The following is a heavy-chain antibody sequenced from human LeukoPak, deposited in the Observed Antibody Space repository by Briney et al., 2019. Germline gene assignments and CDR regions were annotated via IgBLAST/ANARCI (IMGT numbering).Heavy chain of an antibody. J-gene: IGHJ4*02. Sequence: GGSLRLSCATSGFTFNNYGMHWVCQAPGKGLEWVTFVRFDGSYQLYTDSVKGRFTISRDNSKSTLYLQMTSLRPEDTALYYCAKDRTFEEYSFDFWGQGTLVTVSS. CDR1: GFTFNNYG. CDR3: AKDRTFEEYSFDF. V-gene: IGHV3-30*02. D-gene: IGHD3-10*01. CDR2: VRFDGSYQ.